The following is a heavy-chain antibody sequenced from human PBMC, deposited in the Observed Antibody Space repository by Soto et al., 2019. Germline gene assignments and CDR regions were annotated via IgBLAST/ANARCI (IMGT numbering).Heavy chain of an antibody. D-gene: IGHD6-13*01. V-gene: IGHV3-21*01. J-gene: IGHJ5*02. CDR1: GFTFSSYS. Sequence: GGSLRLSCAASGFTFSSYSMNWVRQAPGKGLEWVSSISSSSSYIYYADSVKGRFTISRDNAKNSLYLQMNSLRAEDTAVYYCARGSYSSSWYVDPWGQGTLVTVSS. CDR2: ISSSSSYI. CDR3: ARGSYSSSWYVDP.